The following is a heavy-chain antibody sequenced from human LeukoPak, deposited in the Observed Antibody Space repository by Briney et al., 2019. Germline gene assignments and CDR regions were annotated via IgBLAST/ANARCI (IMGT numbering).Heavy chain of an antibody. J-gene: IGHJ3*02. Sequence: SETLSLTCAVYGGSFSGYYWSWIRQPPGKGLEWIGEINHSGSTNYNPSLKSRVTISVDTSKNQLSLKLSSVTAADTAVYYCARGDEGRAFDIWGQGTMVTVSS. CDR2: INHSGST. CDR3: ARGDEGRAFDI. V-gene: IGHV4-34*01. CDR1: GGSFSGYY.